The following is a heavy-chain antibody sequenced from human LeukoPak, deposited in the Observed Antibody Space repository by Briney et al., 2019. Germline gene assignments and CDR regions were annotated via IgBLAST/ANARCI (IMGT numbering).Heavy chain of an antibody. CDR1: GFTFSSYA. Sequence: GGSLRLSCAASGFTFSSYAMSWVRQAPGKGLEWVSVIYSVGSTYYADSVKGRFTISRDNSKNTLYLQMNSLRAEDTAVYYCARGEYYYDSSGYYPIDYWGQGTLVTVSS. V-gene: IGHV3-66*01. CDR3: ARGEYYYDSSGYYPIDY. CDR2: IYSVGST. J-gene: IGHJ4*02. D-gene: IGHD3-22*01.